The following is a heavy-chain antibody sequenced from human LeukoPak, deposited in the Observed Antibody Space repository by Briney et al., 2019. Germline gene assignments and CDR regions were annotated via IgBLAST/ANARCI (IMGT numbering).Heavy chain of an antibody. J-gene: IGHJ4*02. V-gene: IGHV4-30-2*01. D-gene: IGHD3-9*01. Sequence: PSETLSLICAVSGGSISSGGYSWSWIRQPPGKGLEWIGYIYHSGSTYYNPSLKSRVTISVDRSKNQFSLKLSSVTAADTAVYYSARSSGYFDWFLDYWGQGTLVTVSS. CDR2: IYHSGST. CDR3: ARSSGYFDWFLDY. CDR1: GGSISSGGYS.